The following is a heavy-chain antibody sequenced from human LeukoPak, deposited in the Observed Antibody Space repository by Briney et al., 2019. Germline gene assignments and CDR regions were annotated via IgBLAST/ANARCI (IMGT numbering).Heavy chain of an antibody. D-gene: IGHD5-12*01. Sequence: GGSLRLSXAASGFTFSSYSMNWVRQAPGKGLEWVSSISSSSSYIYYADSVKGRFTISRDNAKNSLYLQMNSLRAEDTAVYYCARDQGEKWLSTYYFDYWGQGTLVTVSS. V-gene: IGHV3-21*01. CDR2: ISSSSSYI. J-gene: IGHJ4*02. CDR1: GFTFSSYS. CDR3: ARDQGEKWLSTYYFDY.